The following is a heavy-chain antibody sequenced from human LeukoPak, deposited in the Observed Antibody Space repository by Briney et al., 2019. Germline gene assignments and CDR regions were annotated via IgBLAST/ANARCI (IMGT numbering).Heavy chain of an antibody. D-gene: IGHD6-13*01. V-gene: IGHV4-31*03. CDR3: ARAGYSSSWYIIDYYGMDV. Sequence: SQTLSLTCTVSGGSFSSGGYYWSWIRQHPGTGLEWIGYIYYSGSTYYNPSLKSRVSISVDTSKNQFSLKLSSVTAADTAVYYCARAGYSSSWYIIDYYGMDVWGQGTTVTVSS. CDR1: GGSFSSGGYY. J-gene: IGHJ6*02. CDR2: IYYSGST.